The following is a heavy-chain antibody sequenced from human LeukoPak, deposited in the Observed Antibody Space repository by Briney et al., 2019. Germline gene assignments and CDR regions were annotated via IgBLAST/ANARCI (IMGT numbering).Heavy chain of an antibody. CDR3: GRYSYDGHFDY. Sequence: SETPSLTCTVSGVSISSSSYYWGWIRQPPGKGLEWIGSIYYSGSTYYNPSLKSRVTISVDTSKNQFSLKLSSVTAADTAVYYCGRYSYDGHFDYWGQGTLVTVSS. CDR2: IYYSGST. V-gene: IGHV4-39*05. D-gene: IGHD5-18*01. J-gene: IGHJ4*02. CDR1: GVSISSSSYY.